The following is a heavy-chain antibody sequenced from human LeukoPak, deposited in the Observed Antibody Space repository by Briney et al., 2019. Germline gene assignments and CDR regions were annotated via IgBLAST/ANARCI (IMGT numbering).Heavy chain of an antibody. J-gene: IGHJ4*02. CDR2: ISSSSSYI. V-gene: IGHV3-21*01. CDR1: GFTFSSYS. D-gene: IGHD3-10*01. CDR3: ARDARDHRFTMGSVAIDY. Sequence: PGGSLRLSCAASGFTFSSYSMNWVRQAPGKGLEWVSSISSSSSYIYYADSVKGRFTISRDNAKNSLYLQMNGLRAEDTAVYYCARDARDHRFTMGSVAIDYWGQGTLVTVSS.